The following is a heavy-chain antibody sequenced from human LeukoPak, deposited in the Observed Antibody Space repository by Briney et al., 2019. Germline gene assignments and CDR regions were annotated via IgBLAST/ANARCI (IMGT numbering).Heavy chain of an antibody. V-gene: IGHV3-30*02. CDR3: ARDRGPGYSSSWYNFYYMDV. CDR1: GFTSNAYG. J-gene: IGHJ6*03. Sequence: PGGSLRLSCAASGFTSNAYGMHWVRQAPGKGLEWVAFIRYDGINKDYADSVQGRFTISRDNSENTLYLQLNSLRTEDTAVYYCARDRGPGYSSSWYNFYYMDVWGKGTTVTVSS. D-gene: IGHD6-13*01. CDR2: IRYDGINK.